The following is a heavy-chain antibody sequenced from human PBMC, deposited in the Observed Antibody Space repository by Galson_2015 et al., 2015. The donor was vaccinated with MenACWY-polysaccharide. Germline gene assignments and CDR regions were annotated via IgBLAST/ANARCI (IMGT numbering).Heavy chain of an antibody. Sequence: SLRLSCAASGLTLSTYWMHWVRQAPGKGLVWVSRIQSDGSSTNYADSVKGRFTIPRDNAKNTLYLQMNSLRAEDTALYYCARGYSAYDWGQGTLVTVSA. V-gene: IGHV3-74*01. D-gene: IGHD5-12*01. CDR1: GLTLSTYW. CDR2: IQSDGSST. J-gene: IGHJ4*02. CDR3: ARGYSAYD.